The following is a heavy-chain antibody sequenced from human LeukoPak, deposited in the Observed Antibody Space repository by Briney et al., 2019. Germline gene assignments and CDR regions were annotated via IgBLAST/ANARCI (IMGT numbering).Heavy chain of an antibody. V-gene: IGHV3-13*01. D-gene: IGHD3-9*01. J-gene: IGHJ5*02. Sequence: GGSLRLSCAASGFTFSSYDMHWVRHPTGKGLEWVSAIGTAGDTYYSDSVKGRFTISREDAKSSLYLQMNNLRAGDTAVYFCARGHMLTGYYNFAWFDPWGQGTLVTVSS. CDR1: GFTFSSYD. CDR3: ARGHMLTGYYNFAWFDP. CDR2: IGTAGDT.